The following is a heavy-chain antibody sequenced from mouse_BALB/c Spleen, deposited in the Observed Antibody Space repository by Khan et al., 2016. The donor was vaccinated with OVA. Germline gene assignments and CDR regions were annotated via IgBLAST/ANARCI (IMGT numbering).Heavy chain of an antibody. CDR1: GYSFTGYF. J-gene: IGHJ2*01. D-gene: IGHD1-1*01. CDR3: ARKNGSDFDY. CDR2: INPHIGET. V-gene: IGHV1-20*02. Sequence: EVQLQQSGPELVKPGASVKISCKASGYSFTGYFTNWVMQSHGKSLEWIGRINPHIGETFYNQKFKGKATLTVDESSSTVHMELRSLASEDSAVYYCARKNGSDFDYWGQGTTLTVSS.